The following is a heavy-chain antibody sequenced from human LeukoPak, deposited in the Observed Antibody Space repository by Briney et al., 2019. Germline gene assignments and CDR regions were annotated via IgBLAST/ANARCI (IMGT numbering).Heavy chain of an antibody. J-gene: IGHJ4*02. CDR1: GFTFSSYG. CDR3: AKELERTLLEY. D-gene: IGHD1-1*01. Sequence: GGSLRLSCVASGFTFSSYGMSWVRQAPGKGLEWVSLISGSGGSTYYADSVKGRFTISRDSSKNTLYLQMKSLRAEDTAVYYCAKELERTLLEYWGQGTLVTVSS. CDR2: ISGSGGST. V-gene: IGHV3-23*01.